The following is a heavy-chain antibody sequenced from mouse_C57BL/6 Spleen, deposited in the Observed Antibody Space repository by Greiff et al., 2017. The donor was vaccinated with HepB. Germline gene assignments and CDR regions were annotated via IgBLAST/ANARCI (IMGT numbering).Heavy chain of an antibody. V-gene: IGHV1-80*01. Sequence: VKLQESGAELVKPGASVKISCKASGYAFSSYWMNWVKQRPGKGLEWIGQIYPGDGDTNYNGKFKGKATLTADKSSSTAYMQLSSLTSEDSAVYFCARSYGSSPYAMDYWGQGTSVTVSS. J-gene: IGHJ4*01. CDR3: ARSYGSSPYAMDY. D-gene: IGHD1-1*01. CDR2: IYPGDGDT. CDR1: GYAFSSYW.